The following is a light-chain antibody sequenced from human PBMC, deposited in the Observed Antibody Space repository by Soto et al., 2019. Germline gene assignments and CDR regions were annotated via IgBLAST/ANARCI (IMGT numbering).Light chain of an antibody. CDR3: QQAHSFPYT. V-gene: IGKV1-12*01. Sequence: DIQVTQSPSSVSASVGDRVTITCRASQGISNWLAWYQQKPGKAPNLLISAASSLHSGVPSRFSGSRSGTEFTLTISSLHPEDVATYFCQQAHSFPYTFGQGTKLEIK. CDR2: AAS. J-gene: IGKJ2*01. CDR1: QGISNW.